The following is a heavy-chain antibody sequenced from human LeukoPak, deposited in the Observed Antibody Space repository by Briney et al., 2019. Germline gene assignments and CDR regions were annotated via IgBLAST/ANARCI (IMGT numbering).Heavy chain of an antibody. CDR2: ISTSSSYI. V-gene: IGHV3-21*01. D-gene: IGHD2-21*01. Sequence: GGSLRLSCAASGFTFSSYSMNWVRQAPGEGLEWVSSISTSSSYIHYADSVKGRFTISRDNAKNSLYLQMNSLRAEDTAVYYCARSISNYWGQGTLVTVSS. CDR3: ARSISNY. J-gene: IGHJ4*02. CDR1: GFTFSSYS.